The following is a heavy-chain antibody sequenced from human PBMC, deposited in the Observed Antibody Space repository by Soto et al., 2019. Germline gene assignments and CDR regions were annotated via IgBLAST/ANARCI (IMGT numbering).Heavy chain of an antibody. V-gene: IGHV3-21*01. CDR1: GFTFSSYS. D-gene: IGHD3-10*01. Sequence: GGSLRLSCAASGFTFSSYSMNWVRQAPGKGLEWVSSISSSSSYIYYADSVKGRFTISRDNAKNSLYLQMNSLRAEDTAGYYCARDAQQLWFGEWSRHYYYYMDVWGKGTTVTVSS. CDR2: ISSSSSYI. J-gene: IGHJ6*03. CDR3: ARDAQQLWFGEWSRHYYYYMDV.